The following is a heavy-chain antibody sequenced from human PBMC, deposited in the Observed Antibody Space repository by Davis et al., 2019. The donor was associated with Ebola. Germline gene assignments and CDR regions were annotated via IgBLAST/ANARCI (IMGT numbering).Heavy chain of an antibody. CDR1: GFTFTGDW. J-gene: IGHJ5*02. CDR2: INSDGSTT. D-gene: IGHD1-26*01. CDR3: ANWVLVGPTT. Sequence: HTGGSLRLSCAASGFTFTGDWMHWVRQAPGKGLVWVSRINSDGSTTNYADSVKGRFTVSRDNAKNTLYLQMNSLRAEDTAVYYCANWVLVGPTTWGQGTLVTVSS. V-gene: IGHV3-74*01.